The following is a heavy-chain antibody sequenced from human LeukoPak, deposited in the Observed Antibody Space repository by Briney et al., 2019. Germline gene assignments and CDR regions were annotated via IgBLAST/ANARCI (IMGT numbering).Heavy chain of an antibody. CDR1: GGSISSYS. CDR3: ARDGNGMGV. J-gene: IGHJ6*02. CDR2: ISYSGST. D-gene: IGHD4-23*01. V-gene: IGHV4-59*12. Sequence: SETLSLTCTVSGGSISSYSWSWIRQPPGKGLEWIGNISYSGSTDYNPSLKSRVTMSVDTSMNQFSLKLSSVTAADTAIYYCARDGNGMGVWGQGTTVTVSS.